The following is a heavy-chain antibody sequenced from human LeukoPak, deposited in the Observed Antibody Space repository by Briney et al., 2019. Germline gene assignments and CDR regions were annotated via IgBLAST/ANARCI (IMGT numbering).Heavy chain of an antibody. CDR3: ARDRLDGNNWNDCDY. CDR2: ISYDGSNK. J-gene: IGHJ4*02. V-gene: IGHV3-30*03. Sequence: PGGSLRLSCAASGFTFSSYGMHWVRQAPGKGLEWVAIISYDGSNKYYADSVKGRFTISRDNSKNTLYVQMNGLRVDDTAVYYCARDRLDGNNWNDCDYWGQGTLVTVSS. D-gene: IGHD1-1*01. CDR1: GFTFSSYG.